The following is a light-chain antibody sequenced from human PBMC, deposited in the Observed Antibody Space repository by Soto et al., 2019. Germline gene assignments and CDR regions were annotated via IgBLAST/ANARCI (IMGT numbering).Light chain of an antibody. V-gene: IGKV3-20*01. Sequence: EIVLTQSPGTLSLSPGERVTLSCRASQSVDSRFLSWYQQQPGHAPRLIVYGASIRATGIPYRFSGSGSGTDFTLSIRRLEPEDVAVYYCQKYDSSRTFGQGTKVEMK. CDR3: QKYDSSRT. CDR1: QSVDSRF. J-gene: IGKJ1*01. CDR2: GAS.